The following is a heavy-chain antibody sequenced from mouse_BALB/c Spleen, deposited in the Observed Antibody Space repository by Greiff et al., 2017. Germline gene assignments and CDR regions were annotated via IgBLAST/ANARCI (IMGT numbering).Heavy chain of an antibody. D-gene: IGHD2-1*01. CDR3: TLYGNNYYAMDY. CDR2: IYPSDSYT. Sequence: QVQLQQPGAELVRPGASVKLSCKASGYTFTSYWINWVKQRPGQGLEWIGNIYPSDSYTNYNQKFKDKATLTVDKSSSTAYMQLSSPTSEDSAVYYCTLYGNNYYAMDYWGQGTSVTVSS. CDR1: GYTFTSYW. J-gene: IGHJ4*01. V-gene: IGHV1-69*02.